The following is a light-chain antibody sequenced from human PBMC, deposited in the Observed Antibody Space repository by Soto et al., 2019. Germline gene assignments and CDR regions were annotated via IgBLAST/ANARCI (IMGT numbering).Light chain of an antibody. Sequence: QSVLTQPPSVSGAPGQRVTISCTGSRSNIGGGYDVHWYQQLPGTAPKLLVYGNINRPSRVPDRFSGSKSGTSASLAISGLRSEDEADYYCAVWDDRLSGLFGGGTKVTVL. CDR3: AVWDDRLSGL. V-gene: IGLV1-40*01. CDR2: GNI. J-gene: IGLJ3*02. CDR1: RSNIGGGYD.